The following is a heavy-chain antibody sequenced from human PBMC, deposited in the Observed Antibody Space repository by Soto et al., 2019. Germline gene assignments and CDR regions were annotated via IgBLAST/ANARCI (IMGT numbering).Heavy chain of an antibody. CDR3: ARANDCTNGVCSSFDP. J-gene: IGHJ5*02. V-gene: IGHV1-18*01. D-gene: IGHD2-8*01. Sequence: QVQLVQSGAEVKKPGASVKISCKASGYTFTSYGISWVRQAPGPGLEWMGWISAYNGNTNYAQKLQGRVTMTTDTSTSTAYMELRGLRSDDTALYYCARANDCTNGVCSSFDPWGQGTLVTVSS. CDR1: GYTFTSYG. CDR2: ISAYNGNT.